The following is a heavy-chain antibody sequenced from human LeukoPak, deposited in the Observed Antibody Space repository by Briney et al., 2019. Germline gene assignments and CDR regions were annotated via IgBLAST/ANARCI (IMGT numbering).Heavy chain of an antibody. V-gene: IGHV3-30*18. CDR1: GFTFSSYG. CDR3: AKEPLPLIVADAPGGMDV. J-gene: IGHJ6*02. CDR2: ISYDGSNK. Sequence: GRSLRLSCAASGFTFSSYGMHWVRQAPGKGLEWVAVISYDGSNKYYADSVKGRFTISRDNSKNTLYLQMNSLGAEDTAVYSCAKEPLPLIVADAPGGMDVWGQGTTVTVSS. D-gene: IGHD6-13*01.